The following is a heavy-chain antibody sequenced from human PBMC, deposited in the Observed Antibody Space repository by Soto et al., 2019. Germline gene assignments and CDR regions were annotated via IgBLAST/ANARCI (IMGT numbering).Heavy chain of an antibody. CDR3: ARAIRFSMAYYYYYGMDV. CDR2: IYYSGST. V-gene: IGHV4-31*03. CDR1: GGSISSGGYY. Sequence: PSETLSLTCTVSGGSISSGGYYWSWIRQHPGKGLEWIGYIYYSGSTYYNPSLKSRVTISVDTSKNQFSLKLSSVTAADTAVYYCARAIRFSMAYYYYYGMDVWGQGTTVTVSS. J-gene: IGHJ6*02. D-gene: IGHD3-3*01.